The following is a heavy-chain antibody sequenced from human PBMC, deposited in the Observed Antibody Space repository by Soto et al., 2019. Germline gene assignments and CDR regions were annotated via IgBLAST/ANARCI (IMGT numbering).Heavy chain of an antibody. CDR1: GYTFTRYA. V-gene: IGHV5-51*01. CDR2: IYPGESDP. CDR3: ARRAFLPEGYSPNYFDY. J-gene: IGHJ4*02. D-gene: IGHD3-22*01. Sequence: PGESLKISCEGSGYTFTRYASGWVRQMPGKGLEWMGIIYPGESDPRYNPSFQGQVTISADKSINTAYLQWGSLKASDTAIYYCARRAFLPEGYSPNYFDYWGQGTLVTVSS.